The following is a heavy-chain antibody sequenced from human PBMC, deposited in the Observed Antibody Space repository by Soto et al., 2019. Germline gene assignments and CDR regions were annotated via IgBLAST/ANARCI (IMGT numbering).Heavy chain of an antibody. V-gene: IGHV3-30*04. CDR2: ISSDGRSN. J-gene: IGHJ6*02. Sequence: GGSLRLSCEASRLSISIYTMHWVRQAPGKGLEWVAVISSDGRSNYCADSVKGRFTISRDNSKNTLYLHMDSLRPEDTAVYYCARDRTFCSSTSCYHHYYCYGMDVWGQGTTVTVSS. D-gene: IGHD2-2*01. CDR3: ARDRTFCSSTSCYHHYYCYGMDV. CDR1: RLSISIYT.